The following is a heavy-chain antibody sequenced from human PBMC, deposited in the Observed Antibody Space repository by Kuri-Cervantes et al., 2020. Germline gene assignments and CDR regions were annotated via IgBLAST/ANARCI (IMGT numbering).Heavy chain of an antibody. J-gene: IGHJ6*02. Sequence: GESLKISCAASGFTFSSYAMHWVRQAPGKGLEWVAAISYDGSDKYYADSVKGRFTIARDNSKNTLYLQMNSLRAEDTAVYYCARGIAPTPGMDVWGQGTTVTVSS. CDR3: ARGIAPTPGMDV. V-gene: IGHV3-30-3*01. CDR1: GFTFSSYA. D-gene: IGHD2-21*01. CDR2: ISYDGSDK.